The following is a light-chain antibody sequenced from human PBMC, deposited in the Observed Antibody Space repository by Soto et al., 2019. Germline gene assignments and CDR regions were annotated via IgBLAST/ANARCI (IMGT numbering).Light chain of an antibody. Sequence: QSALAQPASVSGSPGQSVTISCTGTSSDVGAYKYVSWYQKHPGKAPTLMIYGVSNRPSGVSNRFSGSKSGNTAFLTISVLQPEDEADYYCSSFTGPTTLDVFGTGTKVTVL. J-gene: IGLJ1*01. CDR1: SSDVGAYKY. CDR2: GVS. CDR3: SSFTGPTTLDV. V-gene: IGLV2-14*03.